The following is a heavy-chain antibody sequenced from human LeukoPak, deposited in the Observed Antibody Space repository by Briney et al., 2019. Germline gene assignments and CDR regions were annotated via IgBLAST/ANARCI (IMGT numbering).Heavy chain of an antibody. Sequence: GGSLRLSCAVSGITFSSYAMNWLRQAPGKGLEWVSAISGSGDRTYHADSVKGRLTISRDNSKNSLYLQMNSLRAEDTAVYYCAREDIRLDYFDYWGQGTLVTVSS. CDR1: GITFSSYA. D-gene: IGHD6-19*01. CDR2: ISGSGDRT. CDR3: AREDIRLDYFDY. V-gene: IGHV3-23*01. J-gene: IGHJ4*02.